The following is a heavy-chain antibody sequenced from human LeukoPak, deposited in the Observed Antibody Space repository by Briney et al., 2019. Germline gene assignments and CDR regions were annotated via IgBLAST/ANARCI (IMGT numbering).Heavy chain of an antibody. V-gene: IGHV3-23*01. J-gene: IGHJ4*02. Sequence: PGGSLRLSCAASGFTFSSYAMGWVRQPPGKGLEWVSAISGSGGRTYYADSVKGRFTISRDNSKNTLYLQMNSLRAEDTAVYYCAKGRSTPAYFDYWGQGTLVTVSS. CDR2: ISGSGGRT. D-gene: IGHD2-2*01. CDR3: AKGRSTPAYFDY. CDR1: GFTFSSYA.